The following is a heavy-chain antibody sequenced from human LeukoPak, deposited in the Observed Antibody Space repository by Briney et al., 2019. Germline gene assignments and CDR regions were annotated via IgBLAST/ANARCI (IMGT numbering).Heavy chain of an antibody. CDR3: ARIGGFNAFDY. D-gene: IGHD3-16*01. Sequence: GGSLRLSCAASGITFSNYRMHWVRQAPGEGLVWVSLIDSDGIITTYADSVKGRFTISRDNAKNTLYLQMNSLRAEDTAVYYCARIGGFNAFDYWGQGTLVTVSS. CDR2: IDSDGIIT. CDR1: GITFSNYR. V-gene: IGHV3-74*01. J-gene: IGHJ4*02.